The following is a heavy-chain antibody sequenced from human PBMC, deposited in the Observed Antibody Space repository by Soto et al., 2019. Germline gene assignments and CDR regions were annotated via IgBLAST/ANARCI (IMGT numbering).Heavy chain of an antibody. D-gene: IGHD5-12*01. V-gene: IGHV3-21*01. J-gene: IGHJ4*02. CDR3: ARDRGSYSGYDWGVSLDY. CDR2: ISRSSSYI. Sequence: VQLVQSGAEVKKPGASVKVSCKASGYTFSSYSMNRVRQAPGKGLEWVSSISRSSSYIYYADSVKGRFTISRDTAKNSLYLQMNSLRAEDTAVYYCARDRGSYSGYDWGVSLDYWGQGTLVTVSS. CDR1: GYTFSSYS.